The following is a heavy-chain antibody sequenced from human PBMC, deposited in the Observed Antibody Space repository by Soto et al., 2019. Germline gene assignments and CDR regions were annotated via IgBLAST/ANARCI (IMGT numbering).Heavy chain of an antibody. CDR2: IVVNSGNT. CDR3: AREGAGNAFDI. Sequence: ASVKVSCKASGFTFTSSAMQWVRQARGQGLEWIGWIVVNSGNTNYAQKFQDRVTMTRNISISTAYMELSSLRSEDTAVYYCAREGAGNAFDIWGQGTMVT. V-gene: IGHV1-58*02. J-gene: IGHJ3*02. D-gene: IGHD1-26*01. CDR1: GFTFTSSA.